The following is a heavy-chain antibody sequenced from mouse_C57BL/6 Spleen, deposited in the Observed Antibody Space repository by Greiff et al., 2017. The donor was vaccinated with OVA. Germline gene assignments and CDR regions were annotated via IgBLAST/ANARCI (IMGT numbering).Heavy chain of an antibody. J-gene: IGHJ4*01. CDR2: INPGSGGT. Sequence: VQLQQSGAELVRPGTSVKVSCKASGYAFTNYLIEWVKQRPGQGLEWIGVINPGSGGTNYNEKFKGKATLTADKSSSTAYMQLSSLTSEDSAVYFCARGDPYAMDDWGQGTSVTVSS. V-gene: IGHV1-54*01. CDR1: GYAFTNYL. CDR3: ARGDPYAMDD.